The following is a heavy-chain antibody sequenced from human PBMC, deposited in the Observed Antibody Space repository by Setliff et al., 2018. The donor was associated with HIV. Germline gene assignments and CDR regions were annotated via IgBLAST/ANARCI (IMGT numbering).Heavy chain of an antibody. V-gene: IGHV1-8*02. D-gene: IGHD6-19*01. CDR2: MNPNSGNT. CDR1: GYTFTSSD. Sequence: ASVKVSCKASGYTFTSSDINWVRQAAGQGLEWMGWMNPNSGNTGYAQKFQGRVTMTRATSIKTAYMELSSLRSEDTAVYYCARGAWYTSGWYSSRYLDVWGKGTTVTVSS. J-gene: IGHJ6*03. CDR3: ARGAWYTSGWYSSRYLDV.